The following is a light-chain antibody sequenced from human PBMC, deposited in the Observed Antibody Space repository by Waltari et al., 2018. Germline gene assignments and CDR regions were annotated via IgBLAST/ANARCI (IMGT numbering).Light chain of an antibody. CDR2: GVN. V-gene: IGLV2-23*02. CDR3: SSYAAYNTVI. J-gene: IGLJ2*01. Sequence: QSTLTQPASVSGSLGQSSTIPCIGTSGDVGNYKLVPWYQQHPGKAPKFMIYGVNKRPSGVSNRFSGSKSGNTASLTISGLQGEDEAIYFCSSYAAYNTVIFGGGTKVTVL. CDR1: SGDVGNYKL.